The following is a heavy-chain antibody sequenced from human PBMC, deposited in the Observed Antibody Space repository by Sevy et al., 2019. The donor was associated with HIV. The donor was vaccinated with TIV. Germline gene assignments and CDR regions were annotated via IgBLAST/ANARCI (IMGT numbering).Heavy chain of an antibody. CDR1: GFTFNDYA. CDR3: AKDFTGYNGMDV. CDR2: ISSDGDNT. D-gene: IGHD3-9*01. J-gene: IGHJ6*02. Sequence: GGSLRLSCAASGFTFNDYALHWVRQAPGKGLEWVAIISSDGDNTYYADTVKGRFTISRDNSKNMLYLQINSLRAEDTAVYYCAKDFTGYNGMDVWGQGTMVTVSS. V-gene: IGHV3-30-3*01.